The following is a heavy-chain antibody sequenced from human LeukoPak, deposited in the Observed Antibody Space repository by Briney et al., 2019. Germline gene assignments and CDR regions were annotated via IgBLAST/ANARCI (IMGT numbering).Heavy chain of an antibody. Sequence: GGSLRLSCAASGFTFSGFWMSWSRQAPGKGLEWVASINSDGSEGYYADVVKGRFTISRDNAKNSLYLQINSLRAEDTAVYYCARSSYSSSSGVWGQGTMVTVSS. V-gene: IGHV3-7*03. CDR2: INSDGSEG. CDR1: GFTFSGFW. J-gene: IGHJ3*01. D-gene: IGHD6-6*01. CDR3: ARSSYSSSSGV.